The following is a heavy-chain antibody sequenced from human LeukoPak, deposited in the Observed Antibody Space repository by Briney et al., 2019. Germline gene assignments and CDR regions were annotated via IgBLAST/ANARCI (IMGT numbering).Heavy chain of an antibody. Sequence: GGSLRLSCAASGFTVSSNYMSWVRQAPGKGLEWVSVIYSGGSTYYADSVKGRFTISRDNSKNTLYLQMNSLRAEDTAVYYCARDGLGAAGPRWGMDVWGQGTTVTVSS. CDR1: GFTVSSNY. D-gene: IGHD6-13*01. V-gene: IGHV3-53*01. CDR2: IYSGGST. J-gene: IGHJ6*02. CDR3: ARDGLGAAGPRWGMDV.